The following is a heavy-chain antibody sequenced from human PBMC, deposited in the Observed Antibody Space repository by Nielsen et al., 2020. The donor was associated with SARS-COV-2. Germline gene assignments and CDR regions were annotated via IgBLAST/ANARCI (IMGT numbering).Heavy chain of an antibody. J-gene: IGHJ3*01. CDR3: AKDGVVRGDALEL. V-gene: IGHV3-23*01. CDR2: VSASGGST. CDR1: GFTFHIYA. Sequence: GALKISCAASGFTFHIYAMAWVRRAPGRGLQWVTGVSASGGSTYYTDSVKGRFSISRDNSKNTLFLQMHSLRVEDTALYYCAKDGVVRGDALELWGQGTMVTVSS. D-gene: IGHD3-10*01.